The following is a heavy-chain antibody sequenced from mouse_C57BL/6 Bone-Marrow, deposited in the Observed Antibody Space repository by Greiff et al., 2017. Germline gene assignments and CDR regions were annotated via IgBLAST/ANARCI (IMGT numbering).Heavy chain of an antibody. CDR2: ISTYYGDA. CDR1: GYTFTDYA. Sequence: QVQLQQSGPELVRPGVSVKISCKGSGYTFTDYAMHWVKQSHAKSLEWIGVISTYYGDASYNQKFKDKGTMTVDKSSSTAYMELARLTSEDSAVYYCARGSGYPYYAMDYWGQGTSVTVSS. J-gene: IGHJ4*01. D-gene: IGHD3-2*02. V-gene: IGHV1-67*01. CDR3: ARGSGYPYYAMDY.